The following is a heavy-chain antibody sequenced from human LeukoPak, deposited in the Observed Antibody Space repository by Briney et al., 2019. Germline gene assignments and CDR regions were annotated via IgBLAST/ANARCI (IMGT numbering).Heavy chain of an antibody. D-gene: IGHD3-10*01. CDR3: AKSNGYGLVDI. J-gene: IGHJ3*02. CDR2: IFYSGST. V-gene: IGHV4-59*08. Sequence: SETPSLTCTVSGGSISSYYWSWIRQPPGKGLEWIGNIFYSGSTYYSPPLKSRLTISLDTSRNQFSLRLNSVTAADTAVYYCAKSNGYGLVDIWGQGTMVTVSS. CDR1: GGSISSYY.